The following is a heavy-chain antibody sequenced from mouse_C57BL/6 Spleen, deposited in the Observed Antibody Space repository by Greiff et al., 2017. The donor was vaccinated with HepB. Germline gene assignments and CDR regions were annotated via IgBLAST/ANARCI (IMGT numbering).Heavy chain of an antibody. D-gene: IGHD1-1*01. CDR1: GYTFTDYN. Sequence: EVQLQQSGPELVKPGASVKMSCKASGYTFTDYNMHWVKQSHGKSLEWIGYINPNNGGTSYNQKFKGKATLTVNKSSSTAYMELRSLTSEDSAVYYCAQLLRYGDFDYWGQGTTLTVSS. V-gene: IGHV1-22*01. CDR2: INPNNGGT. J-gene: IGHJ2*01. CDR3: AQLLRYGDFDY.